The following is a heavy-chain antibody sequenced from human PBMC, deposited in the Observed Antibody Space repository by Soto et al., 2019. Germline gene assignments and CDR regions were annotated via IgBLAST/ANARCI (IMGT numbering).Heavy chain of an antibody. CDR2: ISSNGGST. CDR1: GFTFSSYA. CDR3: ARGGRGYEFDY. J-gene: IGHJ4*02. Sequence: GGSLRLSCAASGFTFSSYAMHWVRQAPGKGLECVSAISSNGGSTDYANSVKGRFTISRDNSKNTLDLQMGSLRAEDMAVYYCARGGRGYEFDYWGQGPLVTVSS. V-gene: IGHV3-64*01. D-gene: IGHD5-12*01.